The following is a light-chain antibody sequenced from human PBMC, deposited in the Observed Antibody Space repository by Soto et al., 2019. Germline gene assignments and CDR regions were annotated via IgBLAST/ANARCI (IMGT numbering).Light chain of an antibody. J-gene: IGLJ1*01. CDR2: DVS. CDR3: SSYTSSSTSYV. Sequence: QSALTQPASVSGSPGQSSTITCPGTSSDVGGYNYVSWYQQHPGKAPKPMIYDVSNRPSGVSNRFSGSKSGNTASLTISGLQAEDEADYYCSSYTSSSTSYVFGTGTKVTVL. V-gene: IGLV2-14*01. CDR1: SSDVGGYNY.